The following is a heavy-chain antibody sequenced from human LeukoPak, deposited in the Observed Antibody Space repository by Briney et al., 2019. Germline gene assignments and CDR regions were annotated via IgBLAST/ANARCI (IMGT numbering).Heavy chain of an antibody. J-gene: IGHJ4*02. CDR3: AREICGAGGDCYYRHFDY. CDR1: GYTFTSYG. Sequence: ASVKVSCKASGYTFTSYGISWVRQAPGQGLEWMGWISAYNGNTNYAQELQGRVTMTTDTSTSTAYMELRSLRSDDTAVYYCAREICGAGGDCYYRHFDYWGQGTLVTVSS. V-gene: IGHV1-18*01. D-gene: IGHD2-21*02. CDR2: ISAYNGNT.